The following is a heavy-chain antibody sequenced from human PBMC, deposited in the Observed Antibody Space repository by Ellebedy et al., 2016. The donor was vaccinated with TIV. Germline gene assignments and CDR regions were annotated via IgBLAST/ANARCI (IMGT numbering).Heavy chain of an antibody. D-gene: IGHD2-21*02. CDR3: AREHIVVVTADY. CDR2: ISGSSTYT. CDR1: GFTFSDYY. Sequence: GESLKISCAASGFTFSDYYMSWIRQAPGKGLEWVSYISGSSTYTNYADSVKGRFTISRDNAKNSLYLQMNSLRAEDTAVYYCAREHIVVVTADYWGQGTLVTVSS. J-gene: IGHJ4*02. V-gene: IGHV3-11*06.